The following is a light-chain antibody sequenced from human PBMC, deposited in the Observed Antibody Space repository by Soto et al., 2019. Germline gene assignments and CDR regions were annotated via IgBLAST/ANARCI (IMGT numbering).Light chain of an antibody. V-gene: IGKV3D-15*01. CDR2: DAS. Sequence: EIVMTQSPATLSVSPGDRSTLSCRASQSVDNDLAWYQQKPGQPPRLLIYDASTRATGIPARVSGRQSGTEFTLTISSLLSEDFAVYSCQQYNNWPLTFGGGTKVDIK. CDR1: QSVDND. CDR3: QQYNNWPLT. J-gene: IGKJ4*01.